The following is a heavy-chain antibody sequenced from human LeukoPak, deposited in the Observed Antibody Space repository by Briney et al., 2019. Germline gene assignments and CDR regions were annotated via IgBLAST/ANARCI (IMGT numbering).Heavy chain of an antibody. J-gene: IGHJ4*02. CDR1: GYTFTGYY. V-gene: IGHV1-18*04. CDR2: ISAYNGNT. D-gene: IGHD4-17*01. Sequence: ASVKVSCKASGYTFTGYYMHWVRQAPGQGLEWMGWISAYNGNTNYAQKLQGRVTMTTDTSTSTAYMELRSLRSDGTAVYYCARGIPTVTTWHYWGQGTLVTVSS. CDR3: ARGIPTVTTWHY.